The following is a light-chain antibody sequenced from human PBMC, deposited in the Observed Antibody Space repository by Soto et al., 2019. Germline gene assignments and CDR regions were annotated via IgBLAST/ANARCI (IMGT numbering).Light chain of an antibody. CDR1: RSDLGDYHF. J-gene: IGLJ2*01. V-gene: IGLV2-14*01. CDR2: DVS. CDR3: NSYTSSSTLDL. Sequence: QSVLTQPASVSGSPGQSITISCTGTRSDLGDYHFVSWYQQHPGKAPKLIIYDVSNRPSGVSSRFSGSKSGNTASLTISGLQAEDEADYYCNSYTSSSTLDLFGGGTQLTVL.